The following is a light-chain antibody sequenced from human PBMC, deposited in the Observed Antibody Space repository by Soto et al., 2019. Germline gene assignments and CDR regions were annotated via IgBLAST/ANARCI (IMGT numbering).Light chain of an antibody. V-gene: IGKV2-30*01. J-gene: IGKJ1*01. Sequence: DVVMTQSPLSLPVTLGQPASISCRSSQSLVYSDGNTYLNWFQQRTGQSPRRLIYKVSNRDSGVPDRFSGSGSGTDFTLKISRVEAEDVGIYYGMQGTHWPKTFGQGTKGEIK. CDR2: KVS. CDR1: QSLVYSDGNTY. CDR3: MQGTHWPKT.